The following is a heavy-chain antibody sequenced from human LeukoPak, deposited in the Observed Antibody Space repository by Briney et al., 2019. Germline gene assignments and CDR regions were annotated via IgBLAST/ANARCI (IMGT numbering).Heavy chain of an antibody. CDR3: ARGGSSGWPDYYYYYYYMDV. CDR2: ISSSSNTI. Sequence: GGSLRLSCAASGFTFSSYSMNLVRQAPGKGLEWVSYISSSSNTIYYADSVKGRFTISRDNAKNSLYLQMNSLRAEDTAVSYCARGGSSGWPDYYYYYYYMDVWGKGTTVTVSS. V-gene: IGHV3-48*04. J-gene: IGHJ6*03. D-gene: IGHD6-19*01. CDR1: GFTFSSYS.